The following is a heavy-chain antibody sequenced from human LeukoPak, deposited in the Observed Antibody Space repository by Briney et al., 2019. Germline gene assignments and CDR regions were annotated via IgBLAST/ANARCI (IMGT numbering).Heavy chain of an antibody. CDR1: GFTFSSNW. J-gene: IGHJ3*02. CDR2: INSDGSST. V-gene: IGHV3-74*01. CDR3: ARDGIVGAGNAFDI. Sequence: QPGGSLRLSCAASGFTFSSNWMHWVRQAPGKGLVWVSRINSDGSSTSYADSVKGRFTISRDNAKNTLYLQMNSLRAEDTAVYYCARDGIVGAGNAFDIWGQGTMVTVSS. D-gene: IGHD1-26*01.